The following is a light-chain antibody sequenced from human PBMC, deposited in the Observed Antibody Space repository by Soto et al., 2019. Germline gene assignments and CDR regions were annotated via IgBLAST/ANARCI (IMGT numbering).Light chain of an antibody. V-gene: IGLV2-11*01. CDR2: DVA. CDR1: SGDVGGYNY. CDR3: CSYADSNILV. Sequence: QSALTQPRSVSGSPGQSVTISCTGTSGDVGGYNYVSWYQHHPGKAPRLLIYDVAKRPSGVPDRFSAPESGNTASLTISGLQAEDEAYFYCCSYADSNILVFGGGTKLTVL. J-gene: IGLJ2*01.